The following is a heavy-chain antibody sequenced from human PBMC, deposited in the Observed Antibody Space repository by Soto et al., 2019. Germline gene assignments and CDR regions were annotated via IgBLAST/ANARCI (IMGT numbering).Heavy chain of an antibody. J-gene: IGHJ4*02. D-gene: IGHD2-2*01. V-gene: IGHV3-23*01. CDR3: AKDMVHCTGTRCARYFEK. CDR2: ISGSGDNT. CDR1: KFTFSTYA. Sequence: GGSLRLSCAASKFTFSTYAMTWVRQAPGKGLEGVSEISGSGDNTYYADSVKGRFTISRDNSKSTLYLQMNSLRAEDTAVYYCAKDMVHCTGTRCARYFEKWGKGTLVTVCS.